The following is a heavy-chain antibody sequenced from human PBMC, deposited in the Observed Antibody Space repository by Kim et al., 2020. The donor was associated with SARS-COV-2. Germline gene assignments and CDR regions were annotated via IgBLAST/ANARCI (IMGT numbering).Heavy chain of an antibody. CDR2: ISYDGSNK. V-gene: IGHV3-30*04. CDR1: GFTFSSYA. D-gene: IGHD3-10*01. J-gene: IGHJ3*02. CDR3: ARDHGPREPLWFGELVTGFAFDI. Sequence: GGSLRLSCAASGFTFSSYAMHWVRQAPGKGLEWVAVISYDGSNKYYADSVKGRFTISRDNSKNTLYLQMNSLRAEDTAVYYCARDHGPREPLWFGELVTGFAFDIWGQGTMVTVSS.